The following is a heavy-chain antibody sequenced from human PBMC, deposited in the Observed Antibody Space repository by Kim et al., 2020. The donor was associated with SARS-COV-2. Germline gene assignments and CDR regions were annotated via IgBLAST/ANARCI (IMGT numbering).Heavy chain of an antibody. CDR3: AKDLVDNSVSLFYFDY. CDR2: ISGSGGRT. D-gene: IGHD3-22*01. J-gene: IGHJ4*01. CDR1: GFTFGTFA. Sequence: GGSLRLSCAASGFTFGTFAMTWVRQSPGKGLEWVSGISGSGGRTYYADSVKGRFTISRDNSRNTLYLQMNSLRAEDTAVYYCAKDLVDNSVSLFYFDYWG. V-gene: IGHV3-23*01.